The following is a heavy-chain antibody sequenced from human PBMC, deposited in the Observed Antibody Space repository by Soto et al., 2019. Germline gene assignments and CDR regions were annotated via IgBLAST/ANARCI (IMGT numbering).Heavy chain of an antibody. J-gene: IGHJ6*02. CDR1: GGSISSGDYY. V-gene: IGHV4-30-4*01. CDR3: ARGASNYGPPYYYYYYGMDV. D-gene: IGHD4-4*01. Sequence: QVQLQESGPGLVKPSQTLSLTCTVSGGSISSGDYYWSWIRQPPGKGLEWIGYIYHSGSTYYNPSLKSRVTISVDPSKNQFSLKLSSVTAADTAVYYCARGASNYGPPYYYYYYGMDVWGQGTTVTVSS. CDR2: IYHSGST.